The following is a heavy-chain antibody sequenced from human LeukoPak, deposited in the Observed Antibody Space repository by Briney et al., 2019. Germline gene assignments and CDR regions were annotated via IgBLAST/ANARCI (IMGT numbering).Heavy chain of an antibody. V-gene: IGHV4-61*02. J-gene: IGHJ5*02. D-gene: IGHD2-2*01. CDR3: ARRSTVVVPAARRRGWFDP. CDR2: IYTSGST. Sequence: SETLSLTCTVSGGSISSGSYYWSWIRQPAGKGLEWIGRIYTSGSTHYNPSLKSRVTISVDTSKNQFSLKLSSVTAADTAVYYCARRSTVVVPAARRRGWFDPWGQGTLVTVSS. CDR1: GGSISSGSYY.